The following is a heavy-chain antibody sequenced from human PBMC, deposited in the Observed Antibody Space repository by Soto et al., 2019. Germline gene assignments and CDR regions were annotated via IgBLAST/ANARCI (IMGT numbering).Heavy chain of an antibody. CDR1: GFTFSSYG. V-gene: IGHV3-33*01. CDR2: IWYDGSNK. D-gene: IGHD3-3*01. J-gene: IGHJ6*02. CDR3: ARDARITIFGVSGYGMDV. Sequence: PGGSLRLSCAASGFTFSSYGMHWVRQAPGKGLEWVAVIWYDGSNKYYADSVKGRFTISRDNSKNTLYLQMNSLRAEDTAVYYCARDARITIFGVSGYGMDVWGQGTTVTVSS.